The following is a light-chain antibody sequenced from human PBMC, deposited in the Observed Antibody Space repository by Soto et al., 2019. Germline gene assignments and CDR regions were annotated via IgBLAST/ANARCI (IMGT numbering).Light chain of an antibody. Sequence: QSVLTQPASVSGSPGQSITISCTGTSSDVGGYNYVSWYQQHPGKAPKLMIYDVSNRPSGVSNRFSGSKSGNTASLTISGLQAEDEADYYCSSYTSSSVVFCGGTKLTVL. CDR2: DVS. V-gene: IGLV2-14*01. CDR3: SSYTSSSVV. J-gene: IGLJ2*01. CDR1: SSDVGGYNY.